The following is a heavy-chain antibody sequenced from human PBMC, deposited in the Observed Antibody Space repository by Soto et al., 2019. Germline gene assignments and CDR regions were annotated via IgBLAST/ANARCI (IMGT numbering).Heavy chain of an antibody. V-gene: IGHV1-2*02. CDR2: INPNSGYT. CDR1: VYTLTSYY. J-gene: IGHJ5*02. CDR3: ARDLRPFKYCISTSRSITGFDP. D-gene: IGHD2-2*01. Sequence: ASVKVSCKASVYTLTSYYINWVRQDPEQGLEWLGRINPNSGYTNYAQKFQGRVTMTSDTSTSTAYMELSRLRSDDTAVYYCARDLRPFKYCISTSRSITGFDPWGQGTPVTVSS.